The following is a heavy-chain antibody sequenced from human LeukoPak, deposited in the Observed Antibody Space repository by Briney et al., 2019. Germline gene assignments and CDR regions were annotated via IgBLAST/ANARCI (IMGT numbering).Heavy chain of an antibody. CDR3: ARGSYYMDV. CDR1: GGFISSYY. V-gene: IGHV4-59*01. CDR2: VYYSGST. Sequence: ASETLSLTCTVSGGFISSYYWSWIRQPPGKRLEWIGYVYYSGSTNYNPSLKSRVTISVDTSNNQFSLKLSSVTAADTAVYYCARGSYYMDVWGKGTTVTISS. J-gene: IGHJ6*03.